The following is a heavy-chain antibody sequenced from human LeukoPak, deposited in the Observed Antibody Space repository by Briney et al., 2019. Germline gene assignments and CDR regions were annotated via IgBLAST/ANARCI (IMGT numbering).Heavy chain of an antibody. V-gene: IGHV3-66*04. Sequence: GGSLRLSCVASGFTVSSNYMNRVRQAPGKGLEWVSIIYSGGSTYHADSVKGRFTISRDNSKNTLYLQMNSLRVEDTAVYYCARLLYYYDSSGYYSYFDYWGQGTLVTVSS. CDR2: IYSGGST. J-gene: IGHJ4*02. CDR1: GFTVSSNY. CDR3: ARLLYYYDSSGYYSYFDY. D-gene: IGHD3-22*01.